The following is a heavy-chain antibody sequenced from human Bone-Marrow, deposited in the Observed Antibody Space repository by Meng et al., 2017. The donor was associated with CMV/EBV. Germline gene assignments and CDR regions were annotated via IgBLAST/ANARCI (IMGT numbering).Heavy chain of an antibody. J-gene: IGHJ6*02. V-gene: IGHV3-30*04. Sequence: GGSLRLSCAASGFTFSSYAMHWVRQAPGKGLEWVAVISYDGSNKYYADSVKGRFTISRDNSKNTLYLQMNSLRPEDTAVYYCARDLAYYDFWSGYQSYYYYGMDVWGQGTTVSVSS. CDR1: GFTFSSYA. CDR2: ISYDGSNK. D-gene: IGHD3-3*01. CDR3: ARDLAYYDFWSGYQSYYYYGMDV.